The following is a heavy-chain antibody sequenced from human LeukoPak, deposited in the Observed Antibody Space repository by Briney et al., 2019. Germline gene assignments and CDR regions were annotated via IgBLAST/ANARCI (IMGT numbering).Heavy chain of an antibody. CDR2: IYYSGST. V-gene: IGHV4-59*01. CDR3: ARDQWLLGFDY. J-gene: IGHJ4*02. CDR1: GGSISSYY. D-gene: IGHD3-22*01. Sequence: PSETLSLTCTVSGGSISSYYWSWIRQPPGKGLEWIGYIYYSGSTNYNPSLKSRVTISVDTSKNQFSLKLSSVTAADTAVYYCARDQWLLGFDYWGQGTLVTVSS.